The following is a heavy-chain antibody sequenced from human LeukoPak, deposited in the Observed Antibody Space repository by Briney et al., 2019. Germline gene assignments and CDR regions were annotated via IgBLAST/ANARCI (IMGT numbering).Heavy chain of an antibody. CDR1: GFTVSSNY. CDR2: IYSGGST. J-gene: IGHJ4*02. V-gene: IGHV3-53*01. D-gene: IGHD3-9*01. CDR3: ARDILTGYHQIDY. Sequence: PGGSLRLSCAASGFTVSSNYMSWVRQAPGKGLEWVSVIYSGGSTYYADSVKGRFTISRHNSKNTLYLQVNSLRAEDTAVYYCARDILTGYHQIDYWGQGTLVTVSS.